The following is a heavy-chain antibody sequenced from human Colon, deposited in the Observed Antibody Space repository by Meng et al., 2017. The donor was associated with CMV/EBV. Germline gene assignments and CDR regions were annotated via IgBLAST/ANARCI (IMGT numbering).Heavy chain of an antibody. J-gene: IGHJ5*02. V-gene: IGHV2-5*01. Sequence: SGPTLVKPTQTLTLTCTFSGFFLNTSTVAVGWFRQPPGKALEWLALFYWNDDQRYSPSLRNRLTLTRDTSKNQLVLTMTDMDPVDTATYFCAHRRTSFGGFDPWGQGSLVTVSS. CDR3: AHRRTSFGGFDP. CDR2: FYWNDDQ. D-gene: IGHD3-3*01. CDR1: GFFLNTSTVA.